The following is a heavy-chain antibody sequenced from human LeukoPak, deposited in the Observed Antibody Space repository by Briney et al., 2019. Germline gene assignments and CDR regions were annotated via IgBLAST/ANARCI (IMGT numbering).Heavy chain of an antibody. CDR1: GYIFTNSW. V-gene: IGHV5-51*01. J-gene: IGHJ4*02. D-gene: IGHD2-2*02. Sequence: PGESLKISGKGYGYIFTNSWIGWVRQMPGKGLELVGIINPADSERRYSPSFQGQVTISVDKSISTAYLQWSSLKASDTAMYYCSRQGCTSTSCHTIDSWGQGSLVTVSS. CDR3: SRQGCTSTSCHTIDS. CDR2: INPADSER.